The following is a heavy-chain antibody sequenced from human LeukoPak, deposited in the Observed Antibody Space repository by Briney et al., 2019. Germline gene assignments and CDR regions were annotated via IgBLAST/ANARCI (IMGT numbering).Heavy chain of an antibody. Sequence: SVKVSCRASGGTFTNLAINWVRQAPGQGLEWMGRIIPTTGLASYAQKFQGRVTITADKSTSTAYMELSSLRSEDTAVYYCARAPPRLDGYILYYWGQGTLVTVSS. V-gene: IGHV1-69*04. J-gene: IGHJ4*02. CDR2: IIPTTGLA. CDR3: ARAPPRLDGYILYY. CDR1: GGTFTNLA. D-gene: IGHD5-24*01.